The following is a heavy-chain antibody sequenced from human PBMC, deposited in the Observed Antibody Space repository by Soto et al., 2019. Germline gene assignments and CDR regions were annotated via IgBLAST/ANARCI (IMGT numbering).Heavy chain of an antibody. V-gene: IGHV3-21*01. CDR3: ARSLAGGVYFDY. CDR1: GFTFSSYS. D-gene: IGHD6-19*01. CDR2: ISSSSSYI. Sequence: EVQLVESGGGLVKPGGSLRLSCAASGFTFSSYSMNWVRQAPGKGLEWVSSISSSSSYIYYADSVKGRFTISRDNAQNSLSLQMNSLRAADTAVYSCARSLAGGVYFDYWGQGTLVTVSS. J-gene: IGHJ4*02.